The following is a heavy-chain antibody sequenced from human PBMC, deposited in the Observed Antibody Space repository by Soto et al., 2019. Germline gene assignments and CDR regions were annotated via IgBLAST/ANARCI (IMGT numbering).Heavy chain of an antibody. J-gene: IGHJ4*02. D-gene: IGHD3-22*01. Sequence: QVQLVQSGAEVKKPGSSVKVSCKASGGTFSSYAISWVRQAPGQGLEWMGGIIPIFGTANYAQKFQGRVTITADESTSTAYLELSSLRSEDTAVYYCARDLPTYYYDSSAPASGYWGQGTLVTVSS. CDR3: ARDLPTYYYDSSAPASGY. V-gene: IGHV1-69*12. CDR1: GGTFSSYA. CDR2: IIPIFGTA.